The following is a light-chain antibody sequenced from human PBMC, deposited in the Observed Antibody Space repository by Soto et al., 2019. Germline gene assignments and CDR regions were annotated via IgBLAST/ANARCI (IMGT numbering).Light chain of an antibody. CDR3: QQYNNWPLT. CDR2: GAS. Sequence: EIVMTQSPATLSVSQGERATLSCRASQSVSSNLAWYQQKPGQAPRLLIYGASTRATGIPARFSGNRSGTEFTLTISSLQSEDFAVYYCQQYNNWPLTFGGGTKVEIK. CDR1: QSVSSN. V-gene: IGKV3-15*01. J-gene: IGKJ4*01.